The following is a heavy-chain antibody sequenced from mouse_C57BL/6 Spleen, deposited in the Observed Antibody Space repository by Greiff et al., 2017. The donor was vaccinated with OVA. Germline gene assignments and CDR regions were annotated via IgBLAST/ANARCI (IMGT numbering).Heavy chain of an antibody. V-gene: IGHV1-82*01. CDR1: GYAFSSSW. D-gene: IGHD1-1*01. J-gene: IGHJ4*01. CDR2: IYPGDGDT. Sequence: VQLQQSGPELVKPGASVKISCKASGYAFSSSWMNWVKQRPGKGLEWIGRIYPGDGDTNYNGKFKGKATLTADKSSSTAYMQLSSLTSEDSAVYFCARSTTVVAGARGYWGRETSVTVSS. CDR3: ARSTTVVAGARGY.